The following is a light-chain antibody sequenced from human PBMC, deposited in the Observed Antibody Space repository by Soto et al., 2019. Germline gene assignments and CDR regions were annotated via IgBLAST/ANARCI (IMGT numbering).Light chain of an antibody. CDR1: SSDVGSYNL. CDR2: EVS. CDR3: CSYAGSSTV. V-gene: IGLV2-23*02. Sequence: QSVLTQPASVSGSPGQSITISCTGTSSDVGSYNLVSWYQQHPGKAPKLMICEVSTRPSGVSNRFSGSKSGNTTSLTISGLQAEDEADYYCCSYAGSSTVFGTGTKVTVL. J-gene: IGLJ1*01.